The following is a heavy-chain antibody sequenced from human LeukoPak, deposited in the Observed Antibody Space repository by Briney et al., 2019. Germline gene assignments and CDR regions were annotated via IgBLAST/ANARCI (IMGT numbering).Heavy chain of an antibody. Sequence: ASVEVSCKASGYTFTGYYMHWVRQAPGQGLEWMGWINPNSGNTGYAQKFQGRVTMTRNTSISTAYMELSSLRSEDTAVYYCAKSDYDILTGTDDAFDIWGQGTMVTVSS. J-gene: IGHJ3*02. D-gene: IGHD3-9*01. V-gene: IGHV1-8*02. CDR1: GYTFTGYY. CDR3: AKSDYDILTGTDDAFDI. CDR2: INPNSGNT.